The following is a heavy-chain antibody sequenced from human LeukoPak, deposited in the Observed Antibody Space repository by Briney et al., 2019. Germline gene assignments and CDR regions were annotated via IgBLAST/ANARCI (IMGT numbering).Heavy chain of an antibody. Sequence: PSETLSLTCAVYGGSFSGYYWSWIRQPPGKGLEWIGEINHSGSTNYNPSLKSRVTISVDTSKNQFSLKLSSVTPEDTAVYYCARGPQLVGYYYIDVWGKGTTVTVSS. J-gene: IGHJ6*03. CDR2: INHSGST. V-gene: IGHV4-34*01. D-gene: IGHD6-13*01. CDR3: ARGPQLVGYYYIDV. CDR1: GGSFSGYY.